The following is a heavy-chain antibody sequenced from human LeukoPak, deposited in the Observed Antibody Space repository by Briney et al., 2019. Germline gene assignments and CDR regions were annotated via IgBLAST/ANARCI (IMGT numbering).Heavy chain of an antibody. CDR1: GGTFTGYY. CDR3: ARRYCSSTSCYINWFDP. V-gene: IGHV1-2*02. J-gene: IGHJ5*02. CDR2: INPNSGGT. Sequence: ASVKVSCKASGGTFTGYYMHWVRQAPGQGLEWMGWINPNSGGTNYAQKFQGRVTMTRDTSISTAYVELSRLRSDDTAVYYCARRYCSSTSCYINWFDPWGQGTLVTVSS. D-gene: IGHD2-2*02.